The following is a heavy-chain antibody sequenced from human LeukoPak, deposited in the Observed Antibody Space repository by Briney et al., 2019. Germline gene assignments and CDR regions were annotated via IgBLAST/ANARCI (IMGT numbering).Heavy chain of an antibody. CDR2: LSGSGGSA. J-gene: IGHJ4*02. V-gene: IGHV3-23*01. CDR3: AKGRYDSSGFNWAA. Sequence: PGGSLRLSCAASGFTFSNYAMSWVRQAPGKGPEWVSALSGSGGSAYYADSVKGGFTISRDNSKNTLYLQINSLRAEDTAVYYCAKGRYDSSGFNWAAWGQGTLVTVSS. CDR1: GFTFSNYA. D-gene: IGHD3-22*01.